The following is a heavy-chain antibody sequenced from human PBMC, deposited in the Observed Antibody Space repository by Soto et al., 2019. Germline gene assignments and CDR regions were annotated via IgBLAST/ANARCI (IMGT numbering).Heavy chain of an antibody. CDR2: IWYDGSNK. J-gene: IGHJ6*02. CDR3: ARDTYYYGMGV. V-gene: IGHV3-33*01. Sequence: GGSLRLSCAASGFPFSSYGMHWVRQAPGKGLEWVAVIWYDGSNKYYADSVKGRFTISRDNSKNTLYLQMNSLRAEDTAVYYCARDTYYYGMGVWGQGTTVTVSS. CDR1: GFPFSSYG.